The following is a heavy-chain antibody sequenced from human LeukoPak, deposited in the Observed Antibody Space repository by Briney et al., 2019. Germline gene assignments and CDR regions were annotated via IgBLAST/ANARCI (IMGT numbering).Heavy chain of an antibody. V-gene: IGHV4-59*01. CDR3: ARDGAGYYYYYGMDV. CDR2: IYYSGST. Sequence: PSETLSLTCTVSGGSISSYYWSWIRQPPGKGLEWIGYIYYSGSTNYNPSLKSRVTISVDTSKNQFSLKLSSVTAADTAVYYCARDGAGYYYYYGMDVWGQGTTVTVSS. J-gene: IGHJ6*02. CDR1: GGSISSYY. D-gene: IGHD6-19*01.